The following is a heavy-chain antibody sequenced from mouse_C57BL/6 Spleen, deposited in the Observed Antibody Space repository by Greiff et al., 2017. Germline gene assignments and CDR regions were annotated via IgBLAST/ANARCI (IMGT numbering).Heavy chain of an antibody. Sequence: VQLKESGGGLVKPGGSLKLSCAASGFTFSSYAMSWVRQTPEKRLEWVATISDGGSYTYYPDNVKGRFTISRDNAKHNLYLQMSHLKSEDTAMYYCAREGITTAYYFDYWGQGTTLTVSS. D-gene: IGHD1-2*01. CDR3: AREGITTAYYFDY. CDR1: GFTFSSYA. CDR2: ISDGGSYT. J-gene: IGHJ2*01. V-gene: IGHV5-4*01.